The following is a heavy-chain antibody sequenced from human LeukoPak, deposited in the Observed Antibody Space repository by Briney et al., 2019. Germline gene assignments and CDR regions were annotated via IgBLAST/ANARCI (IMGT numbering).Heavy chain of an antibody. CDR1: GLSLSTYG. D-gene: IGHD3-22*01. V-gene: IGHV3-33*05. CDR2: IKYDGIQE. J-gene: IGHJ4*02. Sequence: PGGSLRLSCAASGLSLSTYGMNRVHQAPGKGLEWVGGIKYDGIQEFYADSVKGRFTVSKDTSKNTLHLQMNSLRAEDTAVYYCASGSLGHNYDSSGYEYWGQGTLVTVSS. CDR3: ASGSLGHNYDSSGYEY.